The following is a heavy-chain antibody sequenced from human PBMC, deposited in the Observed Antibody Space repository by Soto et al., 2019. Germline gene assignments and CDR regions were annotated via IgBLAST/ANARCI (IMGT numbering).Heavy chain of an antibody. Sequence: QVQLVESGGGVVQRGRSVRLSCAASGFTFSSYAMHWVRQAPGKGLAWVAVISYDGSNKYYADSVKGRFTISRDNSKNTPNLQMNSLRAVDTAVYYCARDPLWGSAMVFWYFDLWGRGTLVNVSS. CDR3: ARDPLWGSAMVFWYFDL. D-gene: IGHD5-18*01. CDR1: GFTFSSYA. CDR2: ISYDGSNK. J-gene: IGHJ2*01. V-gene: IGHV3-30-3*01.